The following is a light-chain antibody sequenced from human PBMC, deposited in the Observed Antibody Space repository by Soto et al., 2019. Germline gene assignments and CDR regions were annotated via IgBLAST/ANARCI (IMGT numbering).Light chain of an antibody. V-gene: IGKV3-20*01. CDR1: QSLSGTS. J-gene: IGKJ5*01. CDR3: QQYDNWPPT. CDR2: GAS. Sequence: IVLTHSPRTLSLSTGETATLSCRASQSLSGTSLVWYQQKRGQSPRLLIFGASWRAPGIPDRFSGGGSDTDFTLTISGLESEDFVVYYCQQYDNWPPTFGQGTRLEIK.